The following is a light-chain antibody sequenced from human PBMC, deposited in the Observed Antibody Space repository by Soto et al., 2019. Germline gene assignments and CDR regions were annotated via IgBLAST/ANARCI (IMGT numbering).Light chain of an antibody. Sequence: EIVLTQSPATLSLSPGERATLSCRASRSVSSYLACYQQKPGQAPSLLIYDTSYRAAGIPARFSGSGSATDFTLTISSLEPEDFAVYYCQQRSTSSTFGQGTRLEIK. V-gene: IGKV3-11*01. CDR3: QQRSTSST. CDR1: RSVSSY. CDR2: DTS. J-gene: IGKJ5*01.